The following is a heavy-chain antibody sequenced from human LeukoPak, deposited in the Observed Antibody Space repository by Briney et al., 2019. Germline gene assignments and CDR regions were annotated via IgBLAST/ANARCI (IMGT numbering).Heavy chain of an antibody. V-gene: IGHV3-48*03. Sequence: GGSLRLSCAASGFTFSSYEMNWVRQAPGKGLEWVSYISSSGSPIYYADSVKGRFTISRDNAKNSLFLQMSSLRAEDTAVYYCARDKRLSGSSTDDAFDIWGQGTVVTVSS. CDR1: GFTFSSYE. J-gene: IGHJ3*02. CDR3: ARDKRLSGSSTDDAFDI. CDR2: ISSSGSPI. D-gene: IGHD1-26*01.